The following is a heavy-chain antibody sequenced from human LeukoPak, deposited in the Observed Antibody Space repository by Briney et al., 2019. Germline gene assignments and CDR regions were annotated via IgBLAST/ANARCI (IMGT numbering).Heavy chain of an antibody. Sequence: GGSLRLSCAASGFTFSSYAMSWVRQAPGKGLEWVSAISGSGGNTYYADSVKGRFTISRDNSKNTLYLQMNSLRAEDTAIYYCAKGSRSGGSYYFDYWGQGTLVTVSS. CDR1: GFTFSSYA. V-gene: IGHV3-23*01. J-gene: IGHJ4*02. D-gene: IGHD2-15*01. CDR2: ISGSGGNT. CDR3: AKGSRSGGSYYFDY.